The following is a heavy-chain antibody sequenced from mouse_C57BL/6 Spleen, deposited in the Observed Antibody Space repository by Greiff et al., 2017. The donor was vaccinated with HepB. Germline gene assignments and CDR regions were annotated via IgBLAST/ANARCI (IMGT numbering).Heavy chain of an antibody. CDR3: ARQVRDGYFDV. J-gene: IGHJ1*03. D-gene: IGHD2-14*01. V-gene: IGHV5-6*01. CDR1: GFTFSSYG. Sequence: EVQRVESGGDLVKPGGSLKLSCAASGFTFSSYGMSWVRQTPDKRLEWVATISSGGSYTYYPDSVKGRFTISRDNAKNTLYLQMSSLKSEDTAMYYCARQVRDGYFDVWGTGTTVTVSS. CDR2: ISSGGSYT.